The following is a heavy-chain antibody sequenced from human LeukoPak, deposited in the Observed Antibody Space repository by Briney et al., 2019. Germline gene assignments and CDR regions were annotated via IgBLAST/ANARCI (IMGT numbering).Heavy chain of an antibody. CDR3: ARNGGGSGWGNWFDP. CDR1: GASISSSNW. D-gene: IGHD6-19*01. Sequence: SETLSLTCAVSGASISSSNWWSWVRQPPGKGLEWIGEIYHSGSINYNPSLKSRVTISEDKSKNQLSLKLSSVTAADTAVYYCARNGGGSGWGNWFDPWGQGTLVTVSS. V-gene: IGHV4-4*02. J-gene: IGHJ5*02. CDR2: IYHSGSI.